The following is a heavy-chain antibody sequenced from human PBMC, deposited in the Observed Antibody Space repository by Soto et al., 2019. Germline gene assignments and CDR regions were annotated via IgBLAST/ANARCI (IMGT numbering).Heavy chain of an antibody. Sequence: SETLSLTCTVSGGSISSGGYYWSWIRQHPGKGLEWIGYIYYSGSTYYNPSLKSRVTISVDTSKNQFSLKLSSVTAADTAVYYCATTGGIAAAGSWFDPWGQGTLVTVSS. CDR1: GGSISSGGYY. V-gene: IGHV4-31*03. CDR3: ATTGGIAAAGSWFDP. D-gene: IGHD6-13*01. CDR2: IYYSGST. J-gene: IGHJ5*02.